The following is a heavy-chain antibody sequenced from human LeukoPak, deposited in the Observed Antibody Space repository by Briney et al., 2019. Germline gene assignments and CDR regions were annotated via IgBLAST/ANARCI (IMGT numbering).Heavy chain of an antibody. J-gene: IGHJ4*02. Sequence: GGSLRLSCAASGFTFSSYSMNWVRQAPGKGLEWVSSISSSSSYIYYADSVKGRFTISRDNAKNSLYLQMNSLRAEDTAVYYCARDPGDFWSGYHDYWGQGTLVTVSS. CDR3: ARDPGDFWSGYHDY. CDR2: ISSSSSYI. CDR1: GFTFSSYS. D-gene: IGHD3-3*01. V-gene: IGHV3-21*01.